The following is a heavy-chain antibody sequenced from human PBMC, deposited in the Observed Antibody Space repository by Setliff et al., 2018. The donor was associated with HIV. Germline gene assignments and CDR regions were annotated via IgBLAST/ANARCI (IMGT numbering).Heavy chain of an antibody. CDR3: ARVGHSSSYHYYGMDV. V-gene: IGHV1-69*05. Sequence: SVKVSCKTSGGTFSSYGISWVRQAPGQGLEWMGGIIPMFGTGFYAQKFQGRVTITTDESRSTAYMELSSLSSEETSVFYCARVGHSSSYHYYGMDVLGQGTTVTVSS. J-gene: IGHJ6*02. CDR2: IIPMFGTG. CDR1: GGTFSSYG. D-gene: IGHD6-13*01.